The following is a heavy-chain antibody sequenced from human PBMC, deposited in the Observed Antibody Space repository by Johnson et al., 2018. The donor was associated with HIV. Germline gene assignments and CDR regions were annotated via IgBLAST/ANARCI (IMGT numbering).Heavy chain of an antibody. J-gene: IGHJ3*02. Sequence: VQLVESGGGVVQPGRSLRLSCAASGFTFSSYAMHWVRQAPGNGLEWVAVMSYDGSNKYYADSVKGRFTISRDNSKNTLYLQMNSLRAEDTAVYYCASATYYYDSSGSNNVAFDIWGQGTMVTVSS. V-gene: IGHV3-30-3*01. CDR2: MSYDGSNK. D-gene: IGHD3-22*01. CDR1: GFTFSSYA. CDR3: ASATYYYDSSGSNNVAFDI.